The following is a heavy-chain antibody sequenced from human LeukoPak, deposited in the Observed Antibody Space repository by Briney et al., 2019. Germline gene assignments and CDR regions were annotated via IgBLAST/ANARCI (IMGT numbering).Heavy chain of an antibody. V-gene: IGHV1-69*05. CDR3: ASVTVTTWAPDGHMDV. J-gene: IGHJ6*03. CDR2: IIPMFGTT. D-gene: IGHD4-11*01. CDR1: GGTFSNYA. Sequence: ASVKVSCKASGGTFSNYAISWVRQAPGQGPEWMGRIIPMFGTTNYAQKFQGRVTITTDESTSTAYMEVSSLRIEDTAVYYCASVTVTTWAPDGHMDVWGKGTTVTVSS.